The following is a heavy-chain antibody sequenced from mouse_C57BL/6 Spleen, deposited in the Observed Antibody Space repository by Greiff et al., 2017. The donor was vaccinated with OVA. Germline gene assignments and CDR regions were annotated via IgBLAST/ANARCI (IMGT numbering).Heavy chain of an antibody. CDR1: GYSITSGYY. V-gene: IGHV3-6*01. Sequence: EVKLQESGPGLVKPSQSLSLTCSVTGYSITSGYYWNWIRQFPGNKLEWMGYISYDGSNNYNPSLKNRISITRDTSKNQFFLKLNSLTTEDTATYYCARGSNYVGAMDYWGQGTSVTVSS. D-gene: IGHD2-5*01. J-gene: IGHJ4*01. CDR2: ISYDGSN. CDR3: ARGSNYVGAMDY.